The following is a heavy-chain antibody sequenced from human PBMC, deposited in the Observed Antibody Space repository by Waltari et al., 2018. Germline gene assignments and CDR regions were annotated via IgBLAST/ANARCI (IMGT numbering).Heavy chain of an antibody. CDR2: INPSAGST. V-gene: IGHV1-46*01. CDR1: GYTFTSYD. Sequence: QVQLVQSGAEVKKPGASVKVSCKASGYTFTSYDLHWVRQAPGQGLEWMGIINPSAGSTSYAQHFQGRVTMTRDTSTSTVYMELSSLRSEATAVYYCARKGRQLVPFDYWGQGTLVTVSS. CDR3: ARKGRQLVPFDY. J-gene: IGHJ4*02. D-gene: IGHD6-6*01.